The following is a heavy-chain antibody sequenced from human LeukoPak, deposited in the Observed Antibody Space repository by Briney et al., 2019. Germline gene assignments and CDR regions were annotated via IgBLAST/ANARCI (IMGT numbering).Heavy chain of an antibody. J-gene: IGHJ4*02. D-gene: IGHD6-13*01. Sequence: GGSLRLSCEGSGFSFSSYWMTWVRQLPGKGPEWVANIRQDESERYFADSVKGRFTISRDNAKNSLYLQMNSLRPEDTALYYCAKDTDSASWYYFDYWGQGTLVTVSS. CDR2: IRQDESER. CDR3: AKDTDSASWYYFDY. CDR1: GFSFSSYW. V-gene: IGHV3-7*03.